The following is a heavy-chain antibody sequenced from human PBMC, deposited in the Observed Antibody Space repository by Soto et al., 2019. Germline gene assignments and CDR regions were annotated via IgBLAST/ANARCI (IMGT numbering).Heavy chain of an antibody. J-gene: IGHJ6*02. CDR1: GFTFSSYT. D-gene: IGHD3-3*01. V-gene: IGHV3-21*01. Sequence: NPGGSLRLSCAASGFTFSSYTMNWVRQAPGKGLEWVSSISGSGIYTYYAGSLKGRFTISRDNAKNSLFLQMNSLRAEDTAVYYCAGDRVSSIEWLSSNGDYYYYAMDVWGQGTTVTVSS. CDR2: ISGSGIYT. CDR3: AGDRVSSIEWLSSNGDYYYYAMDV.